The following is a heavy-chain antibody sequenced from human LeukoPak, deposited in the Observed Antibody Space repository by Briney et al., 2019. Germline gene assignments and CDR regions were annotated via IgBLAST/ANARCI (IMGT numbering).Heavy chain of an antibody. Sequence: SVKVSCKASGGTFSSYAISWVRQAPGQGLEWMGRIIPILGIANYAQKFQGRVTITADKSTSTAYMELSSLRSEDTAVYYCARYQDIVVVPAADAEYFQHWGQGTLVTVSS. CDR2: IIPILGIA. D-gene: IGHD2-2*01. J-gene: IGHJ1*01. CDR1: GGTFSSYA. CDR3: ARYQDIVVVPAADAEYFQH. V-gene: IGHV1-69*04.